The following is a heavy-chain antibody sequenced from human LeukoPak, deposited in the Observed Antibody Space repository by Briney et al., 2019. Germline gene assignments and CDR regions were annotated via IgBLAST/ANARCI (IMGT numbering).Heavy chain of an antibody. CDR2: INHSGGT. D-gene: IGHD6-13*01. Sequence: SETLSLTRAVYGGSFSGYYWSWFRQPPGKGLEWIGEINHSGGTNYNPSLKSRILISADASKNQFSLKLSSVTAADTAVYYCAVAGIVAEDAFDIWGQGTMVTVSS. V-gene: IGHV4-34*01. CDR3: AVAGIVAEDAFDI. CDR1: GGSFSGYY. J-gene: IGHJ3*02.